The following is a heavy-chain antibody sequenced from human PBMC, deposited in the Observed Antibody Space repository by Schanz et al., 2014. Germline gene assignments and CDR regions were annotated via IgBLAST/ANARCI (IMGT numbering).Heavy chain of an antibody. CDR2: LSGGSSYI. D-gene: IGHD5-12*01. CDR1: GFSFSDYS. CDR3: ARDGGRDGYNLAFDV. J-gene: IGHJ3*01. Sequence: EVQLVESGGGLVQPGRSLRLSCAASGFSFSDYSMSWVRQAPGKGLEWVSSLSGGSSYIFYADSVKGRFTISRDNARYSLYLEMNSLRAEDTAVYFCARDGGRDGYNLAFDVWGQGTLVTVSS. V-gene: IGHV3-21*04.